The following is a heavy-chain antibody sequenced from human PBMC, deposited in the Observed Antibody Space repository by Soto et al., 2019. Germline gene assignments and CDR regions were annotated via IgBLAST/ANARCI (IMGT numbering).Heavy chain of an antibody. V-gene: IGHV3-33*01. CDR2: IWNDGSNK. Sequence: QVQLVESGGGVVQFGTSLRLSCEASGFTLTSYGMHWVRQAPGKGLEWVAVIWNDGSNKYYADSVKGRFTISRDSSKNTLYLQMTSLRAEDTAVYYCARGDDHIVRGTYKRFGLDVWGPGSTVAVSS. CDR1: GFTLTSYG. D-gene: IGHD1-20*01. J-gene: IGHJ6*02. CDR3: ARGDDHIVRGTYKRFGLDV.